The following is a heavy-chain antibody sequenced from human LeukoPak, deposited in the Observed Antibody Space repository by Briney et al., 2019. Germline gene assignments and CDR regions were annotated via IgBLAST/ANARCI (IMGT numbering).Heavy chain of an antibody. J-gene: IGHJ4*02. CDR2: ISGYNAKT. Sequence: ASVKVSCKTSGYTFTSYYVSWVRQAPGQGLEWMGWISGYNAKTKYVQKFQGRITMTIDTSTTTAYMELRSLTSDDTAVYCCARVRDYYASSDYSDYWGQGTLVTVSS. D-gene: IGHD3-22*01. V-gene: IGHV1-18*04. CDR1: GYTFTSYY. CDR3: ARVRDYYASSDYSDY.